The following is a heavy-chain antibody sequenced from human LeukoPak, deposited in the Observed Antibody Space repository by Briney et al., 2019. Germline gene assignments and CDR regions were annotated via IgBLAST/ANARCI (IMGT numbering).Heavy chain of an antibody. CDR1: KFAFSSYS. D-gene: IGHD6-19*01. CDR3: ARDEETVAGLNGFDL. J-gene: IGHJ4*02. CDR2: ITSRSKYI. V-gene: IGHV3-21*01. Sequence: PGGSLRLSCAASKFAFSSYSMNWFCQAPGKGLEWVASITSRSKYIFYADSVKGRFTISRDNAENSLFLQMNSLRAEDTGVYYCARDEETVAGLNGFDLWGQGTLVIVSS.